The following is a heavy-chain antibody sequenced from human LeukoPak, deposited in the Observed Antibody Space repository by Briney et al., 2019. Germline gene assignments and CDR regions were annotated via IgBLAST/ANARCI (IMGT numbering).Heavy chain of an antibody. CDR1: GISFSSYW. CDR3: ASSHDSSGND. V-gene: IGHV3-7*01. Sequence: PGGSLRLSCVASGISFSSYWMAWVRQAPGKGLEWVANIKYDGTHKFHADSVKGRFTISRDNAKNSLFLEMNSLRADDTAVYFCASSHDSSGNDWGQGTLVTVSS. D-gene: IGHD3-22*01. J-gene: IGHJ4*02. CDR2: IKYDGTHK.